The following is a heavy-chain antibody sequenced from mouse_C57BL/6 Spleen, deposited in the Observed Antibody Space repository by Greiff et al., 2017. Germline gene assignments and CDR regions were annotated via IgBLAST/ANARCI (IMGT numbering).Heavy chain of an antibody. CDR2: IYPGDGDT. D-gene: IGHD2-3*01. CDR3: ARDGYRYFDV. J-gene: IGHJ1*03. V-gene: IGHV1-80*01. CDR1: GYAFSSYW. Sequence: VQLQQSGAELVKPGASVKISCKASGYAFSSYWMNWVKQRPGKGLEWIGQIYPGDGDTNYNGKFKGKATLTADKSSSTAYMQLSSLTAEDSAVYFCARDGYRYFDVWGTGTTVTVAS.